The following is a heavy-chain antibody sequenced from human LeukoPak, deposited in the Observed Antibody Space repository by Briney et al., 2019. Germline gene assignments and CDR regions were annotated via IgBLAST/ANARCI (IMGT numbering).Heavy chain of an antibody. CDR3: ARDPGSSSYYYYYMDV. CDR1: GYTFTSYG. V-gene: IGHV1-18*01. CDR2: ISAYNGNT. D-gene: IGHD6-6*01. Sequence: AASVKVSCKASGYTFTSYGISWVRQAPGQGLEWMGWISAYNGNTNYAQKLQGRVTMTTDTSTSTAYMELSRLRSDDTAVYYCARDPGSSSYYYYYMDVWGKGTTVTVSS. J-gene: IGHJ6*03.